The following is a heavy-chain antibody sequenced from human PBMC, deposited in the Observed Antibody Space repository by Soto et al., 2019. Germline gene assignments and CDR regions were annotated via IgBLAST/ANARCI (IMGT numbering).Heavy chain of an antibody. CDR1: GYTFTTYG. CDR3: ARGRYGDY. J-gene: IGHJ4*02. D-gene: IGHD1-1*01. V-gene: IGHV1-18*01. Sequence: QVHLVQYGAEVRKPGASVKVSCKGSGYTFTTYGITWVRQAPGQGLEWMGWISAHNGNTNYAQKLQGRVTVTRDTSTSTAYMELRNLRSDDTAVYYCARGRYGDYWGQGALVTVSS. CDR2: ISAHNGNT.